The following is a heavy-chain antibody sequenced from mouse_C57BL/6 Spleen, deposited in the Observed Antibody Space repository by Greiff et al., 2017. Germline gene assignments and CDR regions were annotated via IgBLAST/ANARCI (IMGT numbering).Heavy chain of an antibody. V-gene: IGHV1-82*01. CDR3: ASLGPGAMDY. CDR2: IYPGDGDT. CDR1: GYAFSSSW. Sequence: VMLVESGPELVKPGASVKISCKASGYAFSSSWMNWVKQRPGKGLEWIGRIYPGDGDTNYNGKFKGKATLTADKSSSTAYMQLSSLTSEDSAVYFCASLGPGAMDYWGQGTSVTVSS. J-gene: IGHJ4*01.